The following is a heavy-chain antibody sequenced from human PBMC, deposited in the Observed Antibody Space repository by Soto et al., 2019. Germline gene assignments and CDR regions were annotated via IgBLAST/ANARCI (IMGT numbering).Heavy chain of an antibody. CDR1: GGSVSSGAYY. CDR2: IYYRGGT. V-gene: IGHV4-31*03. D-gene: IGHD1-1*01. CDR3: AGAPDGTVAFDV. J-gene: IGHJ4*02. Sequence: PXETLSLTCTVSGGSVSSGAYYWSWIRQHPGKGLEWIGYIYYRGGTYYNPSLRGRITISSDTSKNQFSLKLSSVTAADTAVYYCAGAPDGTVAFDVWGQGTLVTVSS.